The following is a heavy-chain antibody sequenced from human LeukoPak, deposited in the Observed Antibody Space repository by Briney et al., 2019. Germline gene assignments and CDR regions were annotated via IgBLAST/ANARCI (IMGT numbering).Heavy chain of an antibody. CDR3: AKDGLCSSTTCYVDY. J-gene: IGHJ4*02. V-gene: IGHV3-23*01. D-gene: IGHD2-2*01. Sequence: PGGSLRLSCAASGFTFSIYAMNWVRQAPGKGLEWVTVISGSGGSTYYADSVKGRFTISRDNSKNTLYLQMNSLRAEDTAVYYCAKDGLCSSTTCYVDYWGQGTLVTVSS. CDR2: ISGSGGST. CDR1: GFTFSIYA.